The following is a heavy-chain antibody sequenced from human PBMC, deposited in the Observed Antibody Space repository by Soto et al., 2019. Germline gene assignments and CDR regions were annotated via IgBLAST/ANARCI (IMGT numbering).Heavy chain of an antibody. CDR3: TRDFGHGYYLDY. D-gene: IGHD3-3*01. J-gene: IGHJ4*02. CDR1: GFSFSNYN. Sequence: GGSLRLSCVASGFSFSNYNMNWVRQAPGKGLEWVSYITDSSDTVHYADSVRGRFTISRDNAESSLYLQMNSLRDEDTAVYFCTRDFGHGYYLDYWGRGTLGTVSS. CDR2: ITDSSDTV. V-gene: IGHV3-48*02.